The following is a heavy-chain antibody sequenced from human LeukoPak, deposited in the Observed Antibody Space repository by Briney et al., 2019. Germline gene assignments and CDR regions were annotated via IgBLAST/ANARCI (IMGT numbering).Heavy chain of an antibody. D-gene: IGHD3-22*01. CDR3: ARVRDGYYYDSSGYYWEFDY. CDR1: GGSISSGGYH. J-gene: IGHJ4*02. CDR2: IYYSGST. V-gene: IGHV4-31*03. Sequence: PSQTLSLTCTVSGGSISSGGYHWSWIRQHPGKGLEWIGYIYYSGSTYYNPSLKSRVTISVDTSKNQFSLKLSSVTAADTAVYYCARVRDGYYYDSSGYYWEFDYWGQGTLVTVSS.